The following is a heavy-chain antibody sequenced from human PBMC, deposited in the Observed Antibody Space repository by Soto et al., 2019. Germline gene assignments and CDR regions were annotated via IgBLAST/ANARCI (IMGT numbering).Heavy chain of an antibody. V-gene: IGHV3-21*01. CDR1: GFTFSSYS. CDR2: ISSSSSYI. CDR3: AGVEAGNY. J-gene: IGHJ4*02. Sequence: EVQLVESGGGLVKPGGSLRLSCAASGFTFSSYSMNCVRQAPGKGLEWVSSISSSSSYIYYADSVKGRFTISSDNAMNSLYLQMTSLRAEDTAVYYCAGVEAGNYWGQGTLVTVSS.